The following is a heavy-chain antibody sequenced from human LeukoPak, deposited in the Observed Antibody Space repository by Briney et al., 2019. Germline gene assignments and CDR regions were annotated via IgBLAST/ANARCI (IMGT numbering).Heavy chain of an antibody. V-gene: IGHV4-39*01. CDR1: GGSISSSSYY. CDR2: IYYSGST. J-gene: IGHJ4*02. CDR3: ARGGTYYDFWSGYYYFDY. D-gene: IGHD3-3*01. Sequence: SETLSLTCTVSGGSISSSSYYWGWIRQPPGKGLEWTGSIYYSGSTYYNPSLESRVTVSVDTSKNQFSLKLSSVTAADTAVYYCARGGTYYDFWSGYYYFDYWGQGTLVTVSS.